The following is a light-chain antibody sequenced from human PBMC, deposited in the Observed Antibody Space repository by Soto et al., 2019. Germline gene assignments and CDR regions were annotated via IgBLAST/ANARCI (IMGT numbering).Light chain of an antibody. CDR3: QSYDSILSWEVV. V-gene: IGLV1-40*01. CDR2: GNS. Sequence: QSVLTQPPSVSGAPGQRVTISCTGSSSNIGAGYDVHWYQQLPGTAPKLLIYGNSNRPSGVPDRFSGSKSGTSASLAITGLQAEDEADYYCQSYDSILSWEVVFGGGTKLTVL. CDR1: SSNIGAGYD. J-gene: IGLJ2*01.